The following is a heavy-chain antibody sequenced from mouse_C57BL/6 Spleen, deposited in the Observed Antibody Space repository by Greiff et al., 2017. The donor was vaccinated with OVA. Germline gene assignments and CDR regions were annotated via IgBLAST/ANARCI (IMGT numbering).Heavy chain of an antibody. V-gene: IGHV1-64*01. CDR3: ASYYGGDD. D-gene: IGHD1-1*01. J-gene: IGHJ2*01. CDR1: GYTFTSYW. Sequence: QVQLKQPGAELVKPWASVELSCKASGYTFTSYWLHWVKQRPGQGLEWIGMIHPNSGSTNNTEKFESKATLTADKSSSTAYMQLSSLTSEDSAVYNCASYYGGDDWCQGTNPTVSS. CDR2: IHPNSGST.